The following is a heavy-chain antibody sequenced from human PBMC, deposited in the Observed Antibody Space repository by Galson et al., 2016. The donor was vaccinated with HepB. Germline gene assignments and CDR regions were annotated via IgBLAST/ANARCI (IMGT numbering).Heavy chain of an antibody. CDR2: VITAFGTA. V-gene: IGHV1-69*06. Sequence: SVKVSCKASGGTFNSYIFTWVRQAPGQGLEWMGGVITAFGTANYAQRFQGRVTITADKSKSTAFMDLSGLTSDDTAVYYCAIHFPSNDFPSYAMDVWGQGTTVTV. CDR1: GGTFNSYI. CDR3: AIHFPSNDFPSYAMDV. D-gene: IGHD2/OR15-2a*01. J-gene: IGHJ6*02.